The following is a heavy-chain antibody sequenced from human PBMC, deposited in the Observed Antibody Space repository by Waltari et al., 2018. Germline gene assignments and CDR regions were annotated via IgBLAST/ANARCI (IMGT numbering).Heavy chain of an antibody. J-gene: IGHJ4*02. V-gene: IGHV4-39*01. CDR2: IYYSGST. Sequence: QLQLQESGPGLVKPSETLSLTCTVSGGSISSSSYYWGWIRQPPGKGLEWIGSIYYSGSTYYNPSLKSRVTISVDTSKNQFSLKLSSVTAADTAVYYCARREGQLGLYFDYWGQGTLVTVSS. CDR3: ARREGQLGLYFDY. D-gene: IGHD6-6*01. CDR1: GGSISSSSYY.